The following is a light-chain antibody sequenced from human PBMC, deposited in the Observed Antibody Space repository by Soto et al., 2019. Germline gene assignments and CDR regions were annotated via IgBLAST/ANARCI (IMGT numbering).Light chain of an antibody. Sequence: SSELTQPPSVSVSPGQTARITCSGAALPKKYAYWYQQKSGQAPVLVIYEDSKRPSGIPERFSGSSSGTMATLTISGAQVEDEADYYCYSTDSSGNRRVFGGGTKLTVL. CDR3: YSTDSSGNRRV. CDR2: EDS. CDR1: ALPKKY. J-gene: IGLJ3*02. V-gene: IGLV3-10*01.